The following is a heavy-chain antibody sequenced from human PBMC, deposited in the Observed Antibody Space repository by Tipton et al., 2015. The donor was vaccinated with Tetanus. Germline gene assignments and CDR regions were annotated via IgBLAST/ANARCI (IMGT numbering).Heavy chain of an antibody. J-gene: IGHJ6*02. CDR2: IYYTGST. Sequence: GLVKPSDTLSLTCAVYGGSLSRYYWTWIRQPPGKGLEWIGYIYYTGSTNYNPSLKSGVTISLDTSKNQFSLKLTSVSAADTAVYYGARAHGITWGGVGYYYGMDVWGQGTSVTVSS. CDR3: ARAHGITWGGVGYYYGMDV. CDR1: GGSLSRYY. D-gene: IGHD3-16*01. V-gene: IGHV4-59*07.